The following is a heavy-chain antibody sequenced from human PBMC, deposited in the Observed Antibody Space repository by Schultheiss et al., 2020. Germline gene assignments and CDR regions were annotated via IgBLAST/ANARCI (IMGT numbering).Heavy chain of an antibody. CDR1: GYTFTGYH. Sequence: ASVKVSCKASGYTFTGYHIHWVRQAPGQGPEWMGWINPNSGGTNYAQKFQGRVTMTRDTSISTAYMELSRLRSDDTAVYYCARGQPYSSSWPEYNWFDPWGQGNLVTVSS. V-gene: IGHV1-2*02. CDR3: ARGQPYSSSWPEYNWFDP. CDR2: INPNSGGT. J-gene: IGHJ5*02. D-gene: IGHD6-13*01.